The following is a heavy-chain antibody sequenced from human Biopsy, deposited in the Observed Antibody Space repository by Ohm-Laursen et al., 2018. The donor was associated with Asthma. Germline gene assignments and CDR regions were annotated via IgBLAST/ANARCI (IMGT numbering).Heavy chain of an antibody. Sequence: TLSLTCAVYGGSFSGYYWSWIRQPPGKGLEWIGEINHSGSTNYNPSLKSRVTISVDTSKNQFSLKLRSVTAADTAVYYCARQKLVAAEGPFDMWGQGTMVSVSS. D-gene: IGHD1-26*01. CDR3: ARQKLVAAEGPFDM. CDR1: GGSFSGYY. J-gene: IGHJ3*02. CDR2: INHSGST. V-gene: IGHV4-34*01.